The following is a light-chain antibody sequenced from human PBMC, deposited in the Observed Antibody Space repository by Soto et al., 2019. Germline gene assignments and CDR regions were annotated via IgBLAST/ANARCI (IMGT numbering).Light chain of an antibody. CDR2: GAS. CDR3: QQYGSSPLT. Sequence: EIVLTQSPGTLSLSPGERATLSCRASQSVSNNYLAWYQQKPGQAPRLLISGASSRATGIPDRFNGSGSGTDFTLTSSRLEPEDFAVYYCQQYGSSPLTFGGGTKVELK. CDR1: QSVSNNY. J-gene: IGKJ4*01. V-gene: IGKV3-20*01.